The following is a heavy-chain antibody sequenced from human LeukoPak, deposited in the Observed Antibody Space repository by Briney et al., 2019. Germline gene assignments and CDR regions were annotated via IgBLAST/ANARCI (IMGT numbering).Heavy chain of an antibody. J-gene: IGHJ3*02. CDR3: AKTGDYFDSTDYYRPDAFDI. V-gene: IGHV3-23*01. CDR1: GFTFSSYW. CDR2: ISGSGSMT. D-gene: IGHD3-22*01. Sequence: PGGSLRLSCAASGFTFSSYWMSWVRQAPGKGLEWVSAISGSGSMTYYADSVKGRFTISRDKSNNTLYLQMNSLRAEDTALYYCAKTGDYFDSTDYYRPDAFDIWGQGTMVTVSS.